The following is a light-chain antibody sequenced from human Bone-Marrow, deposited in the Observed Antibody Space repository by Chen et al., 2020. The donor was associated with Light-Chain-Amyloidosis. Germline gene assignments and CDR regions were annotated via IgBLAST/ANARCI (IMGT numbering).Light chain of an antibody. J-gene: IGLJ3*02. CDR2: DDS. Sequence: LTQPSSVSVAPGQTATIARGGNNIGSTSVHWYQQTPGQAPLLVVYDDSDRPSGIPERLSGSNSGNTATLTISRVEAGDEADYYCQVWDRSSDRPVFGGGTKLTVL. V-gene: IGLV3-21*02. CDR3: QVWDRSSDRPV. CDR1: NIGSTS.